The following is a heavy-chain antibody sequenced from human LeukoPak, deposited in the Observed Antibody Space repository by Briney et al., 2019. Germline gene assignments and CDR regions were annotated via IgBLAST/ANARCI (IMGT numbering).Heavy chain of an antibody. Sequence: GGSLRLYCAASGFTFSSYGMHWVRQAPGKGLEWVAFIRYDGSNKYYADSVKGRFTISRDNSKNTLYLQMNSLRAEDTAVYYCAKGGGALLQDAFDIWGQGTMVTVSS. D-gene: IGHD2/OR15-2a*01. V-gene: IGHV3-30*02. J-gene: IGHJ3*02. CDR1: GFTFSSYG. CDR3: AKGGGALLQDAFDI. CDR2: IRYDGSNK.